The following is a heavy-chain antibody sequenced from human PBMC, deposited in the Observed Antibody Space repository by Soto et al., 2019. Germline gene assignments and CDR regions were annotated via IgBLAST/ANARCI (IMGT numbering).Heavy chain of an antibody. CDR1: GGSISSSSYY. J-gene: IGHJ4*02. CDR3: ASLSFSYGRRTFDY. CDR2: IYYSGST. Sequence: SETLSLTCTVSGGSISSSSYYWGWIRQPPGKGLEWIGSIYYSGSTYYNPSLKSRVTISADTSKNQFSLKLSSVTAADTAVYYCASLSFSYGRRTFDYWGQGTLVTVSS. V-gene: IGHV4-39*01. D-gene: IGHD5-18*01.